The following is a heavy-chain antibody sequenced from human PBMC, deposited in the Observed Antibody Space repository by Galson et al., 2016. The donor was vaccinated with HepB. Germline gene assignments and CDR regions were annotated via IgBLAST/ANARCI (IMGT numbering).Heavy chain of an antibody. V-gene: IGHV5-10-1*01. D-gene: IGHD1-7*01. CDR2: IDPSDSYT. CDR1: GYSFLGSW. Sequence: QSGAEVKKPGESLRISCKGSGYSFLGSWISWVRQMPGKGLEWMGRIDPSDSYTNYSPSVQGHVTISADKSISTAYLQWSSLRASDTAMYYCATGQMELRWGLDVWGQGTTVIVSS. J-gene: IGHJ6*02. CDR3: ATGQMELRWGLDV.